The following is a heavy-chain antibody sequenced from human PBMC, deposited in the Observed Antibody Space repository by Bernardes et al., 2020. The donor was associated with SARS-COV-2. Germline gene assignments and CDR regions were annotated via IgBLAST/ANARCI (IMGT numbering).Heavy chain of an antibody. D-gene: IGHD6-19*01. V-gene: IGHV3-9*01. CDR1: GFTFDDFA. J-gene: IGHJ4*02. CDR3: AKDYETGELGIAVEGYCGH. Sequence: SLRLSCAASGFTFDDFAMHWVRQAPGKGLEWVSGISWNSGSIGYAASVKGRFTISRDNAKNSLYLQMNSLRPDDTALYYCAKDYETGELGIAVEGYCGHWGQGTLVTVSS. CDR2: ISWNSGSI.